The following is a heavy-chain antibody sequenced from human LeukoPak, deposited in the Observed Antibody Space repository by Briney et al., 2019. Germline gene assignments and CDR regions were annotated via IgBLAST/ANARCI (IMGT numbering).Heavy chain of an antibody. D-gene: IGHD6-25*01. V-gene: IGHV4-34*01. CDR3: ARVAGYLPTRWFDP. CDR1: GGSFSGFY. CDR2: INYTGST. J-gene: IGHJ5*02. Sequence: SETLSLTCAVYGGSFSGFYWSWIRHVPGKGLEWIGEINYTGSTSYNPSLKSRVTISVETSQNQFFLLLTSVTAADTAVYYCARVAGYLPTRWFDPWGQGTHVTVSS.